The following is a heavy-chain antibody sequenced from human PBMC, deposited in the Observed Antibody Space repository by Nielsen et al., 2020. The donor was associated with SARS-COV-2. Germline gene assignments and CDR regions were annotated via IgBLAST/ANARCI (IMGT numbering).Heavy chain of an antibody. CDR3: ARGIIDTSWSHSWFNP. Sequence: ASVKVSCKASGYTFTTYSMHWLRQAPGQGPEWMGIINPIGTSTRYAPRFQGRLTMTRDTSTGTDYTQLNNLRSEDTAVYYCARGIIDTSWSHSWFNPWGQGTLVTVSS. J-gene: IGHJ5*02. D-gene: IGHD2-2*01. CDR1: GYTFTTYS. CDR2: INPIGTST. V-gene: IGHV1-46*01.